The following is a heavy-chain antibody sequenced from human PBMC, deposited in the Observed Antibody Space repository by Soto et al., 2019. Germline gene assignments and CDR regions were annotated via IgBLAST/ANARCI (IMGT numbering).Heavy chain of an antibody. CDR1: GFTFSDYY. J-gene: IGHJ4*02. CDR3: AKMSSENYYDPLFS. CDR2: ISSRGNTI. D-gene: IGHD3-22*01. V-gene: IGHV3-11*01. Sequence: QVQLVESGGGLVQTSGSLRIACVASGFTFSDYYMSWVRQAPGKGLEWVSYISSRGNTIYYADSVKGRFTISRDNAKNSVYLQMNSLRAEDTALYFCAKMSSENYYDPLFSWGQGNLVTVS.